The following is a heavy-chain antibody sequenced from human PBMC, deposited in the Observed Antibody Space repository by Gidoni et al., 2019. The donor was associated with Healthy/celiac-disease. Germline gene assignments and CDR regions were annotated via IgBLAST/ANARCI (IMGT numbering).Heavy chain of an antibody. Sequence: QVQLQESGPGLVKPSETLSLTCTVSGGPISSYYWSWIRQPAGTGLEWIGRIYTSGSTNYNPSLKSRVTMSVDTSKNQFSLKLSSVTAADTAVYYCARGLLGGDYDYGMDVWGQGTTVTVSS. CDR1: GGPISSYY. CDR2: IYTSGST. D-gene: IGHD3-16*01. J-gene: IGHJ6*02. CDR3: ARGLLGGDYDYGMDV. V-gene: IGHV4-4*07.